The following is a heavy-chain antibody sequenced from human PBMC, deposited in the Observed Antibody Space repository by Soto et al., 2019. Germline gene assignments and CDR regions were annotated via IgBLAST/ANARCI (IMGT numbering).Heavy chain of an antibody. J-gene: IGHJ5*02. V-gene: IGHV4-59*01. CDR1: GCSISSYY. D-gene: IGHD3-10*01. CDR2: IYYSGST. CDR3: ARELFGRSVWFDP. Sequence: SETLSLTCTFSGCSISSYYWSLIRQPPGKGLEWIGYIYYSGSTNYNPSLKSRVTISVDTSKNQFSLKLSSVTAADTAVYYCARELFGRSVWFDPWGQGTLVTVSS.